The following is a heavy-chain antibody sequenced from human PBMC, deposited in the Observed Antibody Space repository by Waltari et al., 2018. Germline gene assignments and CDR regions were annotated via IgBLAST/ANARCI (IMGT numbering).Heavy chain of an antibody. V-gene: IGHV5-51*01. Sequence: EVQLVQSGAEVKKPGESLKISCKGSGYSFTSYWIGWVRQMPGKGLEWMGIIYPGDSDTRYSPSFQGQVTISADKSISTAYLQWSSLKASDTAMYYCARLTPYDFWSGSNDAFDIWGQGTMVIVSS. CDR3: ARLTPYDFWSGSNDAFDI. CDR2: IYPGDSDT. CDR1: GYSFTSYW. D-gene: IGHD3-3*01. J-gene: IGHJ3*02.